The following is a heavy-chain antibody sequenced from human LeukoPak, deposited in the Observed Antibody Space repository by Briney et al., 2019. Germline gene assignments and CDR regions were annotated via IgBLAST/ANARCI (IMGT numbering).Heavy chain of an antibody. V-gene: IGHV3-66*01. CDR1: GFTVSSNY. Sequence: GGSLRLSCAASGFTVSSNYMSWVRQAPGKGLEWVSIIYSGGTTYYADSVKGRFTISRDNSENTLYLQMNSLRAEDTAVYYCAGGQQLANFDYWGQGTLVTVSS. CDR3: AGGQQLANFDY. D-gene: IGHD6-13*01. CDR2: IYSGGTT. J-gene: IGHJ4*02.